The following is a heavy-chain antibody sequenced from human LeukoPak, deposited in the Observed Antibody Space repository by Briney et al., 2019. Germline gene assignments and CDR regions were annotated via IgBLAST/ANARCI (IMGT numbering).Heavy chain of an antibody. CDR1: GYTFTSYA. CDR2: INTNTGNP. Sequence: ASVKVSCKASGYTFTSYATNWVRQAPGQGLEWMGWINTNTGNPTCAQGFTGRFVFSLDTSVSTAYLQISSLKAEDTAVYYCARAGSCSGGSCWSGPGHYWGQGTLVTVSS. V-gene: IGHV7-4-1*02. J-gene: IGHJ4*02. D-gene: IGHD2-15*01. CDR3: ARAGSCSGGSCWSGPGHY.